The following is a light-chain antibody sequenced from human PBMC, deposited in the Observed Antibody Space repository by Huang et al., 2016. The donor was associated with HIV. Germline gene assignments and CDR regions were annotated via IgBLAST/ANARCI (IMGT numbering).Light chain of an antibody. J-gene: IGKJ1*01. V-gene: IGKV3-11*01. Sequence: EIALTQSPATLSLSPGERATLSCRASQNVWRDLAWYQHKPGQAPRLLVDDASNRATGIPARFSGSGSGTDFTLTIGSLDPADVAVYYCQQRRNWPWTFGQGTKVEIK. CDR3: QQRRNWPWT. CDR2: DAS. CDR1: QNVWRD.